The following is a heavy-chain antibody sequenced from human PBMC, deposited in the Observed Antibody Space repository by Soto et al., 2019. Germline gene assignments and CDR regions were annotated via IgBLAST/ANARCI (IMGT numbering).Heavy chain of an antibody. V-gene: IGHV1-18*01. CDR3: ARDKVGFDSRWFDP. D-gene: IGHD3-9*01. Sequence: ASVKVSCKTSGYTFSNYGITWVRQAPGQPLEWLGWISLYSDGTNYAQKLQGRVTMTTDTSTSTAYMELRSLRSDDTAVYYCARDKVGFDSRWFDPWGQGTLVTVSS. CDR1: GYTFSNYG. J-gene: IGHJ5*02. CDR2: ISLYSDGT.